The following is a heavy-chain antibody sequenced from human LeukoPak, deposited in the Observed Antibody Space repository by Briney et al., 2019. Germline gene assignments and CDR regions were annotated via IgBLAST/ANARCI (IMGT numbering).Heavy chain of an antibody. CDR2: IIGSGGST. J-gene: IGHJ3*02. D-gene: IGHD3-10*01. CDR1: AFSFTSYA. Sequence: GGSLRLSCAAAAFSFTSYAMSWVRQLPGGGRGWVAAIIGSGGSTYYADSVKGRFTISRDNSKNTLYLQMNSLRAEDTAVYYCAKDGLWFGESTDAFDIWGQGTMVTVSS. V-gene: IGHV3-23*01. CDR3: AKDGLWFGESTDAFDI.